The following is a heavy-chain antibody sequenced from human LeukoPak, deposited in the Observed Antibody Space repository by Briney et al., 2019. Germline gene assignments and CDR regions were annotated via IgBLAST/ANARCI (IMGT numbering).Heavy chain of an antibody. CDR1: GGSISSSSYY. CDR2: IYYSGST. Sequence: SETLSLTCTVSGGSISSSSYYWGWIRQPPGKGLEWIGSIYYSGSTYYNPSLKSRLTISVDTSKNQFSLKMSSVTAADTAVYYCARGVVPGDLYNWFDPWGQGTLVTVSS. CDR3: ARGVVPGDLYNWFDP. J-gene: IGHJ5*02. V-gene: IGHV4-39*07. D-gene: IGHD2-2*01.